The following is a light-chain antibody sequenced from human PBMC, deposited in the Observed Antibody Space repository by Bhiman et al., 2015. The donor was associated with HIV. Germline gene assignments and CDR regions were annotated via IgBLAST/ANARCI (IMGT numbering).Light chain of an antibody. J-gene: IGLJ1*01. V-gene: IGLV2-14*01. CDR1: SSDVGGYNY. CDR3: SSYTSSNTLV. CDR2: DVS. Sequence: QSALTQPASVSGSPGQSITISCTGTSSDVGGYNYVSWHQQYPGKAPRLIIYDVSERPSEVSNRFSGAKSGNTASLTISGLQAEDESDYYCSSYTSSNTLVFGTGTKVTVL.